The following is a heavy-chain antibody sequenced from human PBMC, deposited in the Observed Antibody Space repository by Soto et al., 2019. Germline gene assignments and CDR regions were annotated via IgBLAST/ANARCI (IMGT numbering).Heavy chain of an antibody. D-gene: IGHD3-16*02. CDR3: AHDLLHLGELSVRFDY. CDR1: GFSLSTSGVG. J-gene: IGHJ4*02. CDR2: IYWDDDK. V-gene: IGHV2-5*02. Sequence: SGPTLVNPTQTLTLTCTFSGFSLSTSGVGVGWIRQPPGKALEWLALIYWDDDKRYSPSLKSRLTITKDTSKNQVVLTMTNMDPVDTATYYCAHDLLHLGELSVRFDYWGQGTLVTVSS.